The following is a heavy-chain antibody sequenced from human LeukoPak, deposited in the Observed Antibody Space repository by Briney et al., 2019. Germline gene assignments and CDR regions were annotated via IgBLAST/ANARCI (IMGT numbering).Heavy chain of an antibody. V-gene: IGHV4-39*01. D-gene: IGHD3-10*02. CDR3: AELGITMIGGV. CDR2: MYYSANT. J-gene: IGHJ6*04. Sequence: SETLSLTCTVSGGSIAGGSYLWGWIRQPPGKGLEWIGSMYYSANTYYNPSLKSRVTISVDTSKNQLSLKLSSVTAADTAVYYCAELGITMIGGVWGKGTTVTISS. CDR1: GGSIAGGSYL.